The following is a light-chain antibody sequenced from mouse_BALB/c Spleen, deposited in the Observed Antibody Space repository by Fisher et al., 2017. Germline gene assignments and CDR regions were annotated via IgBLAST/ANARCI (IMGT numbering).Light chain of an antibody. Sequence: IVMTQSPTTMAASPGEKITITCSASSSISYMHWYQQKSGTSPKRWIYDTSKLASGVPVRFSGSGSGTSYSLTISRMEAEDAATYYCQQFTSSPFTFGSGTKLEIK. V-gene: IGKV4-59*01. CDR1: SSISY. CDR3: QQFTSSPFT. CDR2: DTS. J-gene: IGKJ4*01.